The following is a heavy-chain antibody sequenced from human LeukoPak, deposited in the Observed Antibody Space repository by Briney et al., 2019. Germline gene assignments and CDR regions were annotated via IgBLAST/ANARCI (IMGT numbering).Heavy chain of an antibody. J-gene: IGHJ4*02. Sequence: GGSLRLSCADSGFTFSSYWMSWVRQAPGKRLEWVASIKEDGSEKDYVDSVKGRFTISRDNAKNSVYLQMNSLRAEDTAVYYCARVRSIVYFDYWGQGTLVTVSS. D-gene: IGHD1-26*01. V-gene: IGHV3-7*01. CDR2: IKEDGSEK. CDR3: ARVRSIVYFDY. CDR1: GFTFSSYW.